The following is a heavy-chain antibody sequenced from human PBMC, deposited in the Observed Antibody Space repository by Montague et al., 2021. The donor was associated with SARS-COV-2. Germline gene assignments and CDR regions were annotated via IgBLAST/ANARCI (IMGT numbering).Heavy chain of an antibody. CDR2: IDWDDDK. J-gene: IGHJ4*02. D-gene: IGHD6-13*01. CDR1: GFSLSTSGMC. CDR3: ARIFDSSWPTFDY. Sequence: PALVKPTQTLTLTCTFSGFSLSTSGMCVNWIRQPPGKALEWLALIDWDDDKYYSTSLKTRLTISKDTSKNQVVLTMTSMDPVDTATYYCARIFDSSWPTFDYWGQGTLVTVSS. V-gene: IGHV2-70*01.